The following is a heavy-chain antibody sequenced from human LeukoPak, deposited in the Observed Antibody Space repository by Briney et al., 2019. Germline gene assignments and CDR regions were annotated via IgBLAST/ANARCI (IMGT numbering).Heavy chain of an antibody. J-gene: IGHJ4*02. CDR3: ASPGYSSGWYVNY. CDR1: GVTFSSYA. D-gene: IGHD6-19*01. Sequence: GGSLRLSCAASGVTFSSYAMHWVRQAPGKGLEWVAVISYDGSNKYYADSVKGRFTISRDNSKNPLYLQMNSLRAEDTAVYYCASPGYSSGWYVNYWGQGTLVTVSS. V-gene: IGHV3-30-3*01. CDR2: ISYDGSNK.